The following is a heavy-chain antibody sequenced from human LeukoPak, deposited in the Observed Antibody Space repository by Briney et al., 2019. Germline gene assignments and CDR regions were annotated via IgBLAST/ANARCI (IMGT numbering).Heavy chain of an antibody. Sequence: GGSLRLSCAASGLTVSSNYITWVRQPPGKGLEWVSVLHAAGGTYYADSVKGRFTIFRHISKNTVYLQMNSLSAEDTAVYYCAREGYDSSGYPRLLDYWGQGTLVTVSS. CDR1: GLTVSSNY. CDR2: LHAAGGT. J-gene: IGHJ4*02. V-gene: IGHV3-53*04. D-gene: IGHD3-22*01. CDR3: AREGYDSSGYPRLLDY.